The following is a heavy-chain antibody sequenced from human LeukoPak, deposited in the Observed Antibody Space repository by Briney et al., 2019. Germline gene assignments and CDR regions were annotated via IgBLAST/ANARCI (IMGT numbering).Heavy chain of an antibody. CDR3: ARVGKQWLGRMVDGYLDY. D-gene: IGHD6-19*01. CDR1: GGSISSSSYY. CDR2: IYYSGST. J-gene: IGHJ4*02. Sequence: SETLSLTCTVSGGSISSSSYYWGWIRQPPGEGLEWIGSIYYSGSTYYNPSLKSRVTISVDTSKNQFSLKLSSVTAADTAVYYCARVGKQWLGRMVDGYLDYWGQGTLVTVSS. V-gene: IGHV4-39*07.